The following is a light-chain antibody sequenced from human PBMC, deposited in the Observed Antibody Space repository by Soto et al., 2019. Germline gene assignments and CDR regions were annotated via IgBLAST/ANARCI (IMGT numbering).Light chain of an antibody. V-gene: IGKV1-5*03. CDR2: NAS. J-gene: IGKJ2*01. CDR3: QQYNSYSYT. CDR1: QSISSW. Sequence: DIQMTQSRSTLSASVGDRVTITCRASQSISSWLAWYQQKPGKAPKLLIYNASSLESGVPSRFSGSGSGTELTLTISSLQPDDFATYYCQQYNSYSYTFGQGTKLEIK.